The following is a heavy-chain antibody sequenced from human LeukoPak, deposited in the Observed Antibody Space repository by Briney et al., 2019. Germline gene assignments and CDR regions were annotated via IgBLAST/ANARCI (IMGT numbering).Heavy chain of an antibody. CDR1: GGTFSSYA. D-gene: IGHD3-16*01. CDR2: IIPIFGTA. CDR3: ASVTTFGPAGAFDI. J-gene: IGHJ3*02. V-gene: IGHV1-69*13. Sequence: SVKVSCKASGGTFSSYAISWVRQAPGQGLEWMGGIIPIFGTANYAQKFQGRVTITADESTSTAYMELSSLRSEDTAVYHCASVTTFGPAGAFDIWGQGTIVTVSS.